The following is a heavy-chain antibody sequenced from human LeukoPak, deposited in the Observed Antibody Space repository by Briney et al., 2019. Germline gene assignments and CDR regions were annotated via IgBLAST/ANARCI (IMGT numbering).Heavy chain of an antibody. CDR2: INPSGGST. J-gene: IGHJ6*02. Sequence: VASVTVSCTASGYTFTSYYMHWVRQAPGQGLEWMGIINPSGGSTSYAQKFQGRVTMTRDTSTSTVYMELSSLRSEDTAVYYCARVARGGDYTGPYYYYGMDVWGQGTTVTVSS. V-gene: IGHV1-46*01. D-gene: IGHD2-21*02. CDR1: GYTFTSYY. CDR3: ARVARGGDYTGPYYYYGMDV.